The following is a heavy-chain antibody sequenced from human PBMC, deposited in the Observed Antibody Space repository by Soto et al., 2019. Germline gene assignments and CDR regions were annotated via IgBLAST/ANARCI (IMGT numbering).Heavy chain of an antibody. Sequence: SETLSLTCAVSGGSISSSNWWSWDRQPPGKGLEWIGEIYHSGSTNYNPSLKSRVTISVDKSKNQFSLKLSSVTAADTAVYYCARFVEPDNWSDPWGQGTLVTVSS. CDR3: ARFVEPDNWSDP. V-gene: IGHV4-4*02. CDR1: GGSISSSNW. CDR2: IYHSGST. D-gene: IGHD1-1*01. J-gene: IGHJ5*02.